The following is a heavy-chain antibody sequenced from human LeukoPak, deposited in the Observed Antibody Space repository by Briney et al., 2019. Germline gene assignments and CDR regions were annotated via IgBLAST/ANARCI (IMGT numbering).Heavy chain of an antibody. Sequence: GGSLRLSCAASGFTFSSYSMNWVRQAPGKGLEWVSYISSSSSIIYYADSVKGRFTISRDNAKNSLYLQMNSLRDEDTAVYYCARDSGYGTYPYCFDYWGQGILVPVSS. CDR1: GFTFSSYS. CDR3: ARDSGYGTYPYCFDY. J-gene: IGHJ4*02. CDR2: ISSSSSII. V-gene: IGHV3-48*02. D-gene: IGHD5-12*01.